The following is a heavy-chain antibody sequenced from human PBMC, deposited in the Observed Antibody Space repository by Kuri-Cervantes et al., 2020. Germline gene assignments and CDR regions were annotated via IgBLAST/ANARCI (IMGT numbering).Heavy chain of an antibody. J-gene: IGHJ6*02. CDR3: ARDLGSGMDV. D-gene: IGHD2-15*01. Sequence: GESLKISCAASGFTFSSYWMSWVRQAPGKGLEWVANIKQDGSEKYYVDSVKGRFTISRDNAKNTLYLQMNSLRAEDTAVYYCARDLGSGMDVWGQGTTVTVSS. CDR1: GFTFSSYW. V-gene: IGHV3-7*01. CDR2: IKQDGSEK.